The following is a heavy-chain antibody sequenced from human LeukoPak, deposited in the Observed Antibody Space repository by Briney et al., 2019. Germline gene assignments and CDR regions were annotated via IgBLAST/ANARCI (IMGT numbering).Heavy chain of an antibody. Sequence: SETLSLTCTVSGGSISSYYWSWIRQPPGKGLEWIGEINHSGSTNYNPSLKSRVTISVDTSKNQFSLKLSSVTAADTAVYYCARVPYYDFWSGYSSESAYFDYWGQGTLVTVSS. CDR2: INHSGST. CDR1: GGSISSYY. J-gene: IGHJ4*02. D-gene: IGHD3-3*01. V-gene: IGHV4-34*01. CDR3: ARVPYYDFWSGYSSESAYFDY.